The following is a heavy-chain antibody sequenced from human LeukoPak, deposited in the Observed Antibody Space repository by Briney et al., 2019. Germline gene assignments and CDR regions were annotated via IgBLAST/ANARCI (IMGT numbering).Heavy chain of an antibody. D-gene: IGHD2-15*01. J-gene: IGHJ5*02. CDR2: IYSSGST. Sequence: SQALSLTCTVSGASISSGGYYWSWIRQHPGKGLEWIGYIYSSGSTYYHPSLKSRVTISVDTSKNQFSLKLSSVTAADTAVYYCARDRYCSGGSCYENWFDPWGQGTLVTVSS. CDR1: GASISSGGYY. V-gene: IGHV4-31*03. CDR3: ARDRYCSGGSCYENWFDP.